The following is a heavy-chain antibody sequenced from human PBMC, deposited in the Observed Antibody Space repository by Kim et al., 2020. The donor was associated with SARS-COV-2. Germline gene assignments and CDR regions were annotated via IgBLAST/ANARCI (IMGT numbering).Heavy chain of an antibody. D-gene: IGHD2-8*01. CDR2: IRGSGTDT. CDR3: ARHSYAGSPGDDY. J-gene: IGHJ4*02. V-gene: IGHV3-74*01. CDR1: GFTFIDHW. Sequence: GGSLRLSCAASGFTFIDHWIHWVRQRPGKGLEWVSRIRGSGTDTDYADSVRGRFTISRDNAKNMAYLEMNSLRVEDTAVYYCARHSYAGSPGDDYWGQG.